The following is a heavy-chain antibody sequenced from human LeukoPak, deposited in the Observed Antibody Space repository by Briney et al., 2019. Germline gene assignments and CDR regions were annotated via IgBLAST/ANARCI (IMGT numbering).Heavy chain of an antibody. CDR1: GLTFNKYW. J-gene: IGHJ6*03. CDR2: IEQDGSEK. D-gene: IGHD3-10*01. V-gene: IGHV3-7*01. CDR3: ATVIPLLWFGESGSYYYYMDV. Sequence: GGSLRLSCEASGLTFNKYWMTWVRQAPGKGLEWVANIEQDGSEKNYVDSVKGRFTISRDNAKNSLSLRMNSLSAEDTAVYYCATVIPLLWFGESGSYYYYMDVWGKGTTVTISS.